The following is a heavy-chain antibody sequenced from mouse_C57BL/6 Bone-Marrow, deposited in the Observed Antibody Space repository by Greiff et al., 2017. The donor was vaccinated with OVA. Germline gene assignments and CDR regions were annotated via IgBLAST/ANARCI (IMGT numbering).Heavy chain of an antibody. CDR3: ASSTVVAPMDY. Sequence: DVQLVESGGGLVKPGGSLKLSCAASGFTFSSYAMSWVRQTPGKRLEWVATISDGGSYTYYPDNVKGRFTISRDNAKNNLYLQMSHLKSEDTSVYYGASSTVVAPMDYWGQGTSVTVSS. J-gene: IGHJ4*01. D-gene: IGHD1-1*01. CDR1: GFTFSSYA. V-gene: IGHV5-4*01. CDR2: ISDGGSYT.